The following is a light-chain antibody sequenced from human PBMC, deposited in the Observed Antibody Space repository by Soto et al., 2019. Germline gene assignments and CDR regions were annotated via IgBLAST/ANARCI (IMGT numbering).Light chain of an antibody. CDR1: SSNIGAGYD. CDR2: GNI. CDR3: QSYDSTLSDRYV. J-gene: IGLJ1*01. Sequence: QSVLTQPPSVSGAPGQRVTISCTGSSSNIGAGYDVHWYQQRPGTGPKLLIFGNINRPSGVPDRFSGSKSGTSASLAITGLQAEDEGDYYCQSYDSTLSDRYVFGTGTKV. V-gene: IGLV1-40*01.